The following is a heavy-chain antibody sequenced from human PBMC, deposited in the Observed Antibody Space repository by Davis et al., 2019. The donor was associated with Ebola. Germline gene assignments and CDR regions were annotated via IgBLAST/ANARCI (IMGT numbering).Heavy chain of an antibody. Sequence: PSETLSLTCAISGVTFSRCGLNWIRQSPARGLEWLGRTYYSSKRYKDYAVSVKSRITINLDTSKNQFSLQLNSGTPEDTAVYYCTRGWGRSGFDIWGHGTMVTVSS. D-gene: IGHD3-3*01. V-gene: IGHV6-1*01. CDR2: TYYSSKRYK. CDR3: TRGWGRSGFDI. J-gene: IGHJ3*02. CDR1: GVTFSRCG.